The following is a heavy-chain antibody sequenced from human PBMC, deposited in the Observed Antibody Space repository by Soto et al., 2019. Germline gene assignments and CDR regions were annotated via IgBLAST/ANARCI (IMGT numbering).Heavy chain of an antibody. V-gene: IGHV3-30*18. Sequence: PGGSLRLSCAASGFTFSSYGMHWVRQAPGKGLEWVAVISYDGSNKYYADSVKGRFTISRDNSKNTLYLQMNSLRAEDTAVYYCAKFMSGQQLVTYFDYWGQGTLVTVSS. CDR1: GFTFSSYG. CDR3: AKFMSGQQLVTYFDY. CDR2: ISYDGSNK. D-gene: IGHD6-13*01. J-gene: IGHJ4*02.